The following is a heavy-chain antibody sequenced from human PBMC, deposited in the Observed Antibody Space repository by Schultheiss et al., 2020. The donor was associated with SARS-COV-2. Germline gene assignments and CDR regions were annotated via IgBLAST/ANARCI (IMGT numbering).Heavy chain of an antibody. J-gene: IGHJ4*02. V-gene: IGHV4-61*02. D-gene: IGHD3-3*01. CDR3: AKDGILASL. CDR2: IYTSGST. CDR1: GGSISSGSYY. Sequence: SQTLSLTCTVSGGSISSGSYYWSWIRQPAGKGLEWIGRIYTSGSTNYNPSLKSRVTISVDTSKNQFSLKLSSVTAADTAVYYCAKDGILASLWGQGTLVTVSS.